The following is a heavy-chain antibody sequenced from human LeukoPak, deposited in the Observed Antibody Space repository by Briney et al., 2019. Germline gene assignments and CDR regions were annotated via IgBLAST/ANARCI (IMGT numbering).Heavy chain of an antibody. CDR1: GFTFSSCA. Sequence: GGSLRLSCAASGFTFSSCAMSWVRQAPGKGLEWVSAIGVSGASPYYADSVKGWFTVSRDNSKNTLYLQMNSLRAEDTAVYYCARRGGGGRSDALDIWGQGTMVTVSS. CDR3: ARRGGGGRSDALDI. V-gene: IGHV3-23*01. D-gene: IGHD2-21*01. CDR2: IGVSGASP. J-gene: IGHJ3*02.